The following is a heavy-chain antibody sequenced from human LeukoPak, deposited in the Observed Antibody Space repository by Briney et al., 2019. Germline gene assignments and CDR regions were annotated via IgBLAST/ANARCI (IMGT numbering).Heavy chain of an antibody. V-gene: IGHV1-46*01. D-gene: IGHD1-26*01. CDR3: ARGQWELSSYNWFDP. J-gene: IGHJ5*02. CDR1: GYTFTSYD. CDR2: INPSGGST. Sequence: GASVKVSCKASGYTFTSYDINWVRQATGQGLEWMGIINPSGGSTSYAQKFQGRVTMTRDMSTSTVYMELSSLRSEDTAVYYCARGQWELSSYNWFDPWGQGTLVTVSS.